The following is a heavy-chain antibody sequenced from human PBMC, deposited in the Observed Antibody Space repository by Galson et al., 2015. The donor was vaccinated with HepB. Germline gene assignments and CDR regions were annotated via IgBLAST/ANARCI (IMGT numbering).Heavy chain of an antibody. V-gene: IGHV3-49*03. CDR2: IRSKSYGGTT. CDR3: VRSHCTNNACL. CDR1: GSTFGDYA. Sequence: SLRLSCAVSGSTFGDYAMNWFRQAPGKGLEWIGFIRSKSYGGTTEYAASVRGRFTISRDDSKSFAYLLMNSLKIEDTGVYYCVRSHCTNNACLWGQGTLVTVSS. D-gene: IGHD2-8*01. J-gene: IGHJ4*02.